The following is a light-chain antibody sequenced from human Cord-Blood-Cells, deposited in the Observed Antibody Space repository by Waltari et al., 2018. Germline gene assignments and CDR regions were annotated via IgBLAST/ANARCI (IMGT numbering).Light chain of an antibody. J-gene: IGKJ2*03. Sequence: DIQITQSPSSLSASVGGRVTITCRASQSINSYLNWYQQKPGKAPKLLIYAASSLQSGVPSRFSGSGSGTDFTLTISSLQPEDFATYYCQQSYSTLYSFGQGTKLEIK. CDR3: QQSYSTLYS. CDR1: QSINSY. V-gene: IGKV1-39*01. CDR2: AAS.